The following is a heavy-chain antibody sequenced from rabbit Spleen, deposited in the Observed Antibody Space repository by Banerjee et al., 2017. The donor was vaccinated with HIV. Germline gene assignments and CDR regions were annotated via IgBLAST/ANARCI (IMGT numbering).Heavy chain of an antibody. CDR3: ARDSSGWGDYFNL. Sequence: QSLEESGGDLVKPGASLTLTCTASGLPFNSGNYMCWVRQAPGKGLEWIACIYNGDGSTYYANWARGRFTISKTSSTTVTLKMTSLTAADTATYFCARDSSGWGDYFNLWGPGTLVTVS. V-gene: IGHV1S40*01. CDR1: GLPFNSGNY. J-gene: IGHJ4*01. CDR2: IYNGDGST. D-gene: IGHD4-1*01.